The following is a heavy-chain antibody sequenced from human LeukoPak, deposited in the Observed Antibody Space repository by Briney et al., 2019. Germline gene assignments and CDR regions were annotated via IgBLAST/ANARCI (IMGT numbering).Heavy chain of an antibody. J-gene: IGHJ4*02. CDR1: GFTFSSYE. CDR3: AKGLRFLEWLLFTPFDY. V-gene: IGHV3-23*01. D-gene: IGHD3-3*01. Sequence: GGSLRLSCAASGFTFSSYEMNLVRQAPGKGLEWVSAISGSGGSTYYADSVKGRFTISRDNSKNTLYLQMNSLRAEDTAVYYCAKGLRFLEWLLFTPFDYWGQGTLVTVSS. CDR2: ISGSGGST.